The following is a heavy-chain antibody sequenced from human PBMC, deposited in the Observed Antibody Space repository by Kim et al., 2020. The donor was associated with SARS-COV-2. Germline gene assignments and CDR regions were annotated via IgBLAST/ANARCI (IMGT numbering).Heavy chain of an antibody. V-gene: IGHV3-30*03. CDR1: GFTFSTYG. J-gene: IGHJ4*01. D-gene: IGHD1-26*01. CDR2: ISYDGGEK. Sequence: GGSLRLSCATSGFTFSTYGMHWVRQAPGKGLEWVAFISYDGGEKNYADSVKGRFTVSRENSKDTLYLQMNSLRPEDTAVYYCARDQWEVSSVSGFDNWG. CDR3: ARDQWEVSSVSGFDN.